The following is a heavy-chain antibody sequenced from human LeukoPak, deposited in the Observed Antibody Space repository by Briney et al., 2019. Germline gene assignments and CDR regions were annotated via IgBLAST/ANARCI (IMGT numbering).Heavy chain of an antibody. V-gene: IGHV1/OR15-1*04. CDR2: INPNSGGT. D-gene: IGHD1-7*01. CDR1: GYIFTDYY. Sequence: ASVKVSCKASGYIFTDYYMHWVRQAPGQELGWMGRINPNSGGTNYAQKFQGRVTMTRDTSISTAYMELTSLRSDDTAIYYCARVASNCNYGLAFDPWGRGTLVTVSS. CDR3: ARVASNCNYGLAFDP. J-gene: IGHJ5*02.